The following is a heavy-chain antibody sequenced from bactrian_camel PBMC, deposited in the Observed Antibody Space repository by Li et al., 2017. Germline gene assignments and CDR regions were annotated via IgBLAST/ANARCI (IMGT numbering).Heavy chain of an antibody. Sequence: LVESGGDLVQPGGSLRLSCAASGYSYCRYDMSWYRQAPGKQREFVSSIDSVGSTRYADSVKGRFTISQNNAKNTVYLQMNSLKPDDTAVYYCATRWKTESWPVGNWGQGTQVTVS. CDR2: IDSVGST. D-gene: IGHD1*01. CDR3: ATRWKTESWPVGN. V-gene: IGHV3S53*01. J-gene: IGHJ6*01. CDR1: GYSYCRYD.